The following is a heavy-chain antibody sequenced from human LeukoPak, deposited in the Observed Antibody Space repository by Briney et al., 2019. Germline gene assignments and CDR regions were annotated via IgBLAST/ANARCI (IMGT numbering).Heavy chain of an antibody. V-gene: IGHV4-59*01. Sequence: SETLSLTCTVSGGSISSYYWSWLRHPPGKGLEWIGYIYYSGSTNYNPSLKSRVTISVDTSENQLSLKLSSVTAADTALYYCARAHTSSWYMDYWGQGALVTVSS. CDR2: IYYSGST. CDR1: GGSISSYY. J-gene: IGHJ4*02. CDR3: ARAHTSSWYMDY. D-gene: IGHD6-13*01.